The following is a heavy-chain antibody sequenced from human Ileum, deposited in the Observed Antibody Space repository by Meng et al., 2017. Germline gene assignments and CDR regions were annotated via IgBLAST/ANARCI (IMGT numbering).Heavy chain of an antibody. CDR3: ARVSQRDGYNSANFDY. D-gene: IGHD5-24*01. CDR1: GGSISTSNW. J-gene: IGHJ4*02. V-gene: IGHV4-4*02. CDR2: IYHTGST. Sequence: VQRQESGPGLVKPSGTLSFTCAVSGGSISTSNWWSWLRQSPGQGLEWIGEIYHTGSTTYNPSLESRVTVSVDKSNNQFSLRLTSATAADTAVYYCARVSQRDGYNSANFDYWGQGALVTVSS.